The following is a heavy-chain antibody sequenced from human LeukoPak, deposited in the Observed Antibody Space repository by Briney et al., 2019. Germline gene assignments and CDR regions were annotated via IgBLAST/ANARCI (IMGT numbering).Heavy chain of an antibody. CDR1: GFTVSSNY. D-gene: IGHD2-2*01. CDR3: ASGVVVPAAIGGFDY. Sequence: GGSLRLSCAASGFTVSSNYMSWVRQAPGKGLECVSVIYSGGSTYYADSVKGRFTISRDNSKNTLYLQMNGLRAEDTAVYYCASGVVVPAAIGGFDYWGQGTLVTVSS. CDR2: IYSGGST. J-gene: IGHJ4*02. V-gene: IGHV3-53*01.